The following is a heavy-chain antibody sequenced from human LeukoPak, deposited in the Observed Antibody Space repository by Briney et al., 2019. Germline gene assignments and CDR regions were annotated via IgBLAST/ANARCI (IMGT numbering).Heavy chain of an antibody. V-gene: IGHV3-64*01. Sequence: GGPLRLSCAASGFTLSSYAMHWLRQARGRGLEYVSAISSNGDSTYYANSVKGGFTISRDNFKNTLYLQMGNLRAEDMAVYYCAGALGALYGGNVVDYLGQGTLVTVSS. J-gene: IGHJ4*02. D-gene: IGHD4-23*01. CDR1: GFTLSSYA. CDR2: ISSNGDST. CDR3: AGALGALYGGNVVDY.